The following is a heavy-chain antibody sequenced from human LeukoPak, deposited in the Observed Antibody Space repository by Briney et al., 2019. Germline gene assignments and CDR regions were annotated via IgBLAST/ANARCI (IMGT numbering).Heavy chain of an antibody. CDR1: GYTFTTYG. V-gene: IGHV1-18*01. J-gene: IGHJ5*02. CDR2: ISAYNGNT. D-gene: IGHD3-3*01. CDR3: ARCEVGITIFAYLDNWFDP. Sequence: ASVKVSCKASGYTFTTYGISWVRQAPGQGLEWMGWISAYNGNTNYAQKLQGRVTMTTDTSTSTAYMELRSLRSDDTAVYYCARCEVGITIFAYLDNWFDPWGQGTLVTVSS.